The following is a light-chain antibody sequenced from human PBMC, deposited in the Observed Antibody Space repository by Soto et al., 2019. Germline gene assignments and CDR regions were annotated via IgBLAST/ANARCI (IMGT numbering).Light chain of an antibody. CDR2: GES. Sequence: EIVMTQSPATLSVSPGERATLSCRARQSVSSNLAWYQQKPGQAPRLLIYGESTRATGIPARFSGSGSGTEFTLTIRRLQSEDCAVYYCQQYNNWPPWPFGQGTKVEI. CDR1: QSVSSN. CDR3: QQYNNWPPWP. J-gene: IGKJ1*01. V-gene: IGKV3-15*01.